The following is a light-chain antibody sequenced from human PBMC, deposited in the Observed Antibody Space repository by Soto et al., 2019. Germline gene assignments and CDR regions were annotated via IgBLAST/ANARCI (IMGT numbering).Light chain of an antibody. J-gene: IGLJ2*01. Sequence: QPVLTQSPSASASLGASVKLTCALSSGHSSYAIAWHQQQPEKGPRYLMNVNSDGSHSKGDGIPDRFSGSSSGAERYLTISSLQSEDEADYYCQTWGTGIVVFGGGTKLIVL. V-gene: IGLV4-69*01. CDR2: VNSDGSH. CDR1: SGHSSYA. CDR3: QTWGTGIVV.